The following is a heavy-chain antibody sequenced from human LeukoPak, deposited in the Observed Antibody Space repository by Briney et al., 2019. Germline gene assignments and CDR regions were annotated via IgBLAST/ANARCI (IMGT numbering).Heavy chain of an antibody. CDR1: GCIVGGDG. D-gene: IGHD2-15*01. V-gene: IGHV3-20*04. Sequence: TGDSLRLSCSGSGCIVGGDGINWGRQPPGKGLQWVSGISRSGATTGYADSVKGRFTISRDNAKNFVYLQMDRLRADATAFDYFARSLPVVRRWGRGTLVIV. CDR3: ARSLPVVRR. J-gene: IGHJ4*02. CDR2: ISRSGATT.